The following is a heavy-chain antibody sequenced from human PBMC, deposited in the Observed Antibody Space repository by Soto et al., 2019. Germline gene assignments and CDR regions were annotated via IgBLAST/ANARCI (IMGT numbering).Heavy chain of an antibody. Sequence: VGSLRLSCAASGFTFSSYAMSWVRQAPGKGLEWVSAISGSGGSTYYADSVKGRFTISRDNSKNTLYPQMNSLRAEDTAVYYCAKGTTIFGVVTLFDYWGQGTLVTVSS. D-gene: IGHD3-3*01. CDR3: AKGTTIFGVVTLFDY. V-gene: IGHV3-23*01. CDR1: GFTFSSYA. J-gene: IGHJ4*02. CDR2: ISGSGGST.